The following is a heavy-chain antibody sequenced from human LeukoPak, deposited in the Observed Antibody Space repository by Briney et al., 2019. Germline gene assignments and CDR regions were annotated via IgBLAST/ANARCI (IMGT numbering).Heavy chain of an antibody. CDR1: GYTFTSYY. Sequence: GASVKVSCKASGYTFTSYYMHWVRQAPGQGLEWMGIINPSGGSTSYAQKFQGRVTMTRDMSTSTVYMELSSLRSEDTAVYYCARAMWVGGATRGPTRYWGQGTLVTVS. CDR2: INPSGGST. D-gene: IGHD1-26*01. J-gene: IGHJ4*02. CDR3: ARAMWVGGATRGPTRY. V-gene: IGHV1-46*01.